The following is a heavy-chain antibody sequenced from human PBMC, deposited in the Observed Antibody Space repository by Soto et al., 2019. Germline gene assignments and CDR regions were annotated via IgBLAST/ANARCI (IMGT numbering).Heavy chain of an antibody. Sequence: GGSLRLSCAASGFTFSSYWMHWVHQAPGKGLVWVSRINSDGSSTSYADSVKGRFTISRDNAKNTLYLQMNSLRAEDTAVYYCARGDRLPDIVVVVAAPPWDYYYMDVWGKGTTVTVSS. CDR2: INSDGSST. V-gene: IGHV3-74*01. D-gene: IGHD2-15*01. CDR3: ARGDRLPDIVVVVAAPPWDYYYMDV. J-gene: IGHJ6*03. CDR1: GFTFSSYW.